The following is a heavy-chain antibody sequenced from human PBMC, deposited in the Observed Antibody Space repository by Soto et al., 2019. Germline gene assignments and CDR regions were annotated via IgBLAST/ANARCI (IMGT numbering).Heavy chain of an antibody. V-gene: IGHV4-34*01. Sequence: SETLSLTCAFYGGSFSGYYWNLIRQPPGKGLEWIGEINHSGSTNYNPSLKSRVTISVDTSKNQFSLKLNSVTAADTAVYYCARGYGGNFDYWGQGTLVTVSS. D-gene: IGHD3-10*01. CDR1: GGSFSGYY. CDR2: INHSGST. CDR3: ARGYGGNFDY. J-gene: IGHJ4*02.